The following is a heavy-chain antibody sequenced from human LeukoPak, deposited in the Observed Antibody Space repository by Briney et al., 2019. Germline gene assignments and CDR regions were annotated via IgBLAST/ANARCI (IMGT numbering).Heavy chain of an antibody. V-gene: IGHV3-NL1*01. D-gene: IGHD3-3*01. CDR3: AKDLRDFWSGYYRAPGY. Sequence: GGSLRLSCAASGFTFSTHDLNWVRQAPGKGLEWVSTIGTESDTFYPGSVRGRFTISRDNSKNTLYLQMNSLRAEDTAVYYCAKDLRDFWSGYYRAPGYWGQGTLVTVSS. CDR1: GFTFSTHD. CDR2: IGTESDT. J-gene: IGHJ4*02.